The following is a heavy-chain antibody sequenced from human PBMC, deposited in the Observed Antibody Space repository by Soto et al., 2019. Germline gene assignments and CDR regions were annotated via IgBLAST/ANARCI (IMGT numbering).Heavy chain of an antibody. CDR2: IYTSGST. J-gene: IGHJ4*02. Sequence: QVQLQESGPGLVKPSETLSLTCTVSGGSISSYYWSWIRQPAGKGLEWIGRIYTSGSTNYNPSLKSRVTMSVDMSKNQFSLKLSSVTSADTAVYYCARDCPLDLLWCSGSPAAFDYWGQGTLVTVSS. CDR3: ARDCPLDLLWCSGSPAAFDY. CDR1: GGSISSYY. D-gene: IGHD3-10*02. V-gene: IGHV4-4*07.